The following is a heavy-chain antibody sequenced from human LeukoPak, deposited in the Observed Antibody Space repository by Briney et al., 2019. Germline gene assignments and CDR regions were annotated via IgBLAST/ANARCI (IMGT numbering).Heavy chain of an antibody. CDR1: GGSFTSYA. J-gene: IGHJ5*02. D-gene: IGHD2-2*01. CDR2: IIPIFGTA. CDR3: ARDVRHRYCSSSSCYWGWLDP. Sequence: SVKVSCKASGGSFTSYAISWVRQAPGQGLEWMGGIIPIFGTANYAQKLQGRVTITADESTSTAYMELSSLRSEDTAVYYCARDVRHRYCSSSSCYWGWLDPWGQGTLVTVSS. V-gene: IGHV1-69*01.